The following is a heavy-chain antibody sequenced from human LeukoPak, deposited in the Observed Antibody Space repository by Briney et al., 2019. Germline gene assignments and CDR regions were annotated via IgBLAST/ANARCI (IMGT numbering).Heavy chain of an antibody. J-gene: IGHJ4*02. CDR1: GFTFTDFY. V-gene: IGHV3-11*01. Sequence: GGSLRLSCAASGFTFTDFYMSWIRQAPGKRLEWVSYISSSGTTIYYADSVMGRFTISRDNAKNSLYLQMNSLRAEDTAVYYCARALTGFIPGNWGQGTLVTVSS. CDR3: ARALTGFIPGN. D-gene: IGHD3-9*01. CDR2: ISSSGTTI.